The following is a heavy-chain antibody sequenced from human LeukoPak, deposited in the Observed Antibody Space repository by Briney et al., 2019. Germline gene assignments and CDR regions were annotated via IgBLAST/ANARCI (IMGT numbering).Heavy chain of an antibody. J-gene: IGHJ4*02. CDR2: ITTSGGST. V-gene: IGHV1-46*01. D-gene: IGHD6-13*01. CDR1: GYSFTSSY. CDR3: ARVRTIAAVGPDFDY. Sequence: ASVKVSCKASGYSFTSSYMHWVRQAPGQGLEWTGIITTSGGSTSYAQNFQGRVTMTRDTSTSTVYMELTSLGSEDTAVYYCARVRTIAAVGPDFDYWGQGTLVTVSS.